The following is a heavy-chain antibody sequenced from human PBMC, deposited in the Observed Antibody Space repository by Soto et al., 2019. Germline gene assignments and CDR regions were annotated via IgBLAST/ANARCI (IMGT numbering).Heavy chain of an antibody. CDR3: ARVPLRYSSSHNFDS. V-gene: IGHV4-61*01. CDR1: GASVSSGSFY. Sequence: PSETLSLTCSVSGASVSSGSFYCSWIRQPPGKGLEWIGFIYNNETFNYNPSLKSRVTLSVDTSKHQFSLKLSSVTAADTAVYYCARVPLRYSSSHNFDSWGQGALVTVSS. D-gene: IGHD6-19*01. J-gene: IGHJ4*02. CDR2: IYNNETF.